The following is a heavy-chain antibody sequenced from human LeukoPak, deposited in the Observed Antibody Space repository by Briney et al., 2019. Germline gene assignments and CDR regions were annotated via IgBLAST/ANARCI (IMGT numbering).Heavy chain of an antibody. D-gene: IGHD5-18*01. J-gene: IGHJ4*02. CDR1: GFTFSDYS. V-gene: IGHV3-48*04. Sequence: GGSLRLSCAASGFTFSDYSMNWVRQAPGKGLEFVSYISGSGDTTYYADSFLGRFTISRDNAKNSVYLQMNSLRAEDTAVYYCAREGYSYGPIPDYWGQGTLVTVSS. CDR3: AREGYSYGPIPDY. CDR2: ISGSGDTT.